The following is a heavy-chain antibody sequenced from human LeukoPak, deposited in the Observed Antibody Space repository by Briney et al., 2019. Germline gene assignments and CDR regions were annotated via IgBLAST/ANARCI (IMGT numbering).Heavy chain of an antibody. CDR1: GGSISSYY. CDR3: ARSINLNIVVVPAATNAFDI. CDR2: IYYSGST. J-gene: IGHJ3*02. D-gene: IGHD2-2*01. V-gene: IGHV4-59*08. Sequence: SETLSRTCTVSGGSISSYYWSWIRQPPGKGLEGSGYIYYSGSTNYNPSLKSRVTISVDTSRNQFSLNLSSVTAADTAVYYCARSINLNIVVVPAATNAFDIWGQGTMVTVSS.